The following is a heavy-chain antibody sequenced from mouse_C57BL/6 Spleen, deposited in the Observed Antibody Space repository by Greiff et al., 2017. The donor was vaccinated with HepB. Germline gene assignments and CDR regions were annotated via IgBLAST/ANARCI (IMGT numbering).Heavy chain of an antibody. J-gene: IGHJ2*01. CDR2: IDPSDSYT. D-gene: IGHD2-2*01. CDR1: GYTFTSYW. V-gene: IGHV1-69*01. Sequence: QVQLQQPGAELVMPGASVKLSCKASGYTFTSYWMHWVKQRPGQGLEWIGEIDPSDSYTNYNQKFKGKSTLTVDKSSSTAYMQLSSLTSEDSAVYYCARSGLRRPSDYWGQGTTLTVSS. CDR3: ARSGLRRPSDY.